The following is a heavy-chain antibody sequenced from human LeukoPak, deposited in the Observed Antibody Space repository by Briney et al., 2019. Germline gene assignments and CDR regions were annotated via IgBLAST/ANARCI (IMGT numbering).Heavy chain of an antibody. CDR1: GGSFSGYY. CDR2: INHSGST. V-gene: IGHV4-34*01. Sequence: PSETLSLTCAVYGGSFSGYYWSWIRQPPGKGLEWIGEINHSGSTNYNPSLKSRVTISVDTSKNQFSLKLSSVTAADTAVYYCTRSQYGSGSYYNVNYYFMDVWGKGTTVTISS. J-gene: IGHJ6*03. CDR3: TRSQYGSGSYYNVNYYFMDV. D-gene: IGHD3-10*01.